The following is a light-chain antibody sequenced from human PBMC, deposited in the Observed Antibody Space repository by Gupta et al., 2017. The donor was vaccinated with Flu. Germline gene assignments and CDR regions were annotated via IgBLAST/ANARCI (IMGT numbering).Light chain of an antibody. CDR2: INN. V-gene: IGLV1-44*01. CDR3: ATWDDSRNGPV. Sequence: QSVLTQSPSASGSPGQRVVISCSGSRSNVGTNQVSWYQQVPGAAPKLLIFINNQRPSGVPDRFSGSKAGTSASLAISGLQSEDEADYYCATWDDSRNGPVFGGGTKLTVL. J-gene: IGLJ2*01. CDR1: RSNVGTNQ.